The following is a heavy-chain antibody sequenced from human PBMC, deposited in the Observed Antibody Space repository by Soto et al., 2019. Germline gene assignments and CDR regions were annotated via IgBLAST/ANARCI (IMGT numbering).Heavy chain of an antibody. V-gene: IGHV1-69*01. CDR1: GGTFSSYA. J-gene: IGHJ1*01. Sequence: QVQLVQSGAEVQKPGSSVKVSCKASGGTFSSYAISWVRQAPGQGLEWMGGIIPIFGTANYAQKFQGRVTITADESTSTAYMELSSLRSEDTAVYYCAREGYCSGGSCYPEYFQHWGQGTLVTVSS. CDR2: IIPIFGTA. D-gene: IGHD2-15*01. CDR3: AREGYCSGGSCYPEYFQH.